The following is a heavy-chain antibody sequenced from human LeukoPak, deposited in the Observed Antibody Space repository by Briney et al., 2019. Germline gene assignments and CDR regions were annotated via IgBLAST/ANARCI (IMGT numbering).Heavy chain of an antibody. V-gene: IGHV4-39*07. CDR1: GGSIGSSSYF. J-gene: IGHJ5*02. CDR2: IYYSGST. CDR3: ASNAGYSRRWFDP. D-gene: IGHD6-13*01. Sequence: PSETLSLTCSVSGGSIGSSSYFWGWIRQPPGKGLEWIGSIYYSGSTYYNPSLKSRVTISVDTSKNQFSLKLSSVTAADTAVYYCASNAGYSRRWFDPWGQGTLVTVSS.